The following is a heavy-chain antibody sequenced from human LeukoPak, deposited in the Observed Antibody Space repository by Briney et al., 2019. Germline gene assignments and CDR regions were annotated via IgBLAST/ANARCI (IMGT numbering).Heavy chain of an antibody. J-gene: IGHJ4*02. CDR2: IYHSGGR. V-gene: IGHV4-59*01. CDR1: DDSITTYY. CDR3: ARAKIAVAGFFDF. D-gene: IGHD6-19*01. Sequence: SETLSLTCTVSDDSITTYYWSWIRQPPGKGLEWIGYIYHSGGRSYNPSLKSRVTISVDTSKSQLSLRLTSVSAADTAVYYCARAKIAVAGFFDFWGQGSLVTVSS.